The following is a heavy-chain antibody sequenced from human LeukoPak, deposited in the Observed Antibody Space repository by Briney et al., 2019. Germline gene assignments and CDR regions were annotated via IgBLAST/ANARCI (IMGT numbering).Heavy chain of an antibody. V-gene: IGHV1-18*01. Sequence: GASVKVSCKASGYTFTSYGISWVRQAPGQGLEWMGWISAYNGNTNYAQKLQGRVTMTRNTSISTAYMELSSLRSEDTAVYYCARGLHYDILTGYQYYFDYWGQGTLVTVSS. J-gene: IGHJ4*02. CDR2: ISAYNGNT. CDR3: ARGLHYDILTGYQYYFDY. CDR1: GYTFTSYG. D-gene: IGHD3-9*01.